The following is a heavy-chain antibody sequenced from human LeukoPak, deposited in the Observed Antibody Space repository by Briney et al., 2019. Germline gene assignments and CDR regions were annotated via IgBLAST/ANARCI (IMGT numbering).Heavy chain of an antibody. Sequence: VASVKVSCKASGYTFTSYGISWVRQAPGQGLEWMGWISAYNGNTNYAQKLQGRVTMTTDTSTSTAYMELRSLRSDDTAVYYCARSWTGYYMDWYFDLWGRGTLVTVSS. CDR3: ARSWTGYYMDWYFDL. D-gene: IGHD3/OR15-3a*01. CDR2: ISAYNGNT. V-gene: IGHV1-18*01. J-gene: IGHJ2*01. CDR1: GYTFTSYG.